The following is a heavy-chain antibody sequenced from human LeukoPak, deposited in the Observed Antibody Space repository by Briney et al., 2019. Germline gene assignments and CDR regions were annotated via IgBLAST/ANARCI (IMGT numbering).Heavy chain of an antibody. CDR2: IYYSGST. J-gene: IGHJ4*02. Sequence: SETLSLTCTVSGGSISSHYWSWIRQPPGKGLEWIGYIYYSGSTNYNPSLKRRVTISVDTSKNQFSLKLSSVTAADTAVYYCARSLELDRYYFDYWGQGTLVTVSS. CDR3: ARSLELDRYYFDY. D-gene: IGHD1-1*01. CDR1: GGSISSHY. V-gene: IGHV4-59*11.